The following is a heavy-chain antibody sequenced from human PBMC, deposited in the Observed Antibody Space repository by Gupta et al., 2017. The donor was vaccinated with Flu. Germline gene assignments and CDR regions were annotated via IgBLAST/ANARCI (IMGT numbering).Heavy chain of an antibody. CDR1: GFTFSGSY. D-gene: IGHD4-17*01. V-gene: IGHV3-74*03. CDR2: INPDGSST. J-gene: IGHJ4*02. CDR3: ATVTTGC. Sequence: EVQLVESGGGLVQPGRSLRLSCAASGFTFSGSYLQWVRQAPGKGLVWVSRINPDGSSTTYADSVKGRFTISRDNAKNTLYLQMNSLGADDTAVYYCATVTTGCWGQGTLVTVSS.